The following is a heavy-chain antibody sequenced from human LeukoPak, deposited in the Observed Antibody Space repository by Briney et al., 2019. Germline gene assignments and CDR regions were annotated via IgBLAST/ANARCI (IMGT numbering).Heavy chain of an antibody. CDR1: GFIFRNYA. CDR2: VSGSGATT. V-gene: IGHV3-23*01. CDR3: AKGPTQYASGSYSDY. Sequence: PGGSLRLSCAASGFIFRNYAMSWVRQAPGKGLEWVSSVSGSGATTYYADSVKGRFTISRDNSKNTLYLQMDSLRAEDTAIYYCAKGPTQYASGSYSDYWGQGTLVTVSS. D-gene: IGHD3-10*01. J-gene: IGHJ4*02.